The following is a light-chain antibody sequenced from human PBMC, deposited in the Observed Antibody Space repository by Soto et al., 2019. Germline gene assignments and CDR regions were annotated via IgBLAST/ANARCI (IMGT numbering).Light chain of an antibody. CDR2: AAS. CDR3: QQLHSYPRT. V-gene: IGKV1-9*01. J-gene: IGKJ1*01. CDR1: QGISSY. Sequence: DIQLTQSPSFLSASVGDRVTITCRASQGISSYLAWCQQKPGKAPKLLIYAASTLQSGVPSRFSGTGSGTEFSLTISSLQPEDVAIYYCQQLHSYPRTFGQGTKVEI.